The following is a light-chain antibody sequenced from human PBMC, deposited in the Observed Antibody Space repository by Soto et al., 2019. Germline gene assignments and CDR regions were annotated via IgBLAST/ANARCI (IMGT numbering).Light chain of an antibody. CDR3: CSYAGSTV. CDR2: EGS. V-gene: IGLV2-23*01. CDR1: SSDVGSYNL. Sequence: QSVLTQPASVSGSPGQSITISCTGTSSDVGSYNLVSWYQQPPGKAPKHMIFEGSKRPSGVSNRFSGSKYDNTASLTISGLQAEDEADYYCCSYAGSTVFGGGTKLTVL. J-gene: IGLJ3*02.